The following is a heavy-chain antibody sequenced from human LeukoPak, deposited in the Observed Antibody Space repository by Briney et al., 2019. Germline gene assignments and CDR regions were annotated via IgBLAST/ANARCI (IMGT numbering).Heavy chain of an antibody. CDR3: ARELWTGGSPYFDS. CDR1: GYTFIGHY. D-gene: IGHD2-15*01. Sequence: ASVKVSCKASGYTFIGHYIHWVRQAPGLGLEWVGWINPNGGGTTYAQKFQGRVTMTRDTSSSTVYMELRRLRYDDTAVYYCARELWTGGSPYFDSWGQGSLVTVSS. J-gene: IGHJ4*02. CDR2: INPNGGGT. V-gene: IGHV1-2*02.